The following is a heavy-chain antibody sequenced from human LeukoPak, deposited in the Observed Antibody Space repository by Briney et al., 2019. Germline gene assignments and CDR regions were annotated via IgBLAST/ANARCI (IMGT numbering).Heavy chain of an antibody. D-gene: IGHD3-16*02. J-gene: IGHJ4*02. V-gene: IGHV4-39*07. Sequence: SEILSLTCTVSGGSISSSSYYWGWIRQPPGKGLEWIGSIYYSGSTYYNPSLKSRVTISVDTSKNQFSLKLSSVTAADTAVYYCASGTSYVWGSYRYTYFDYWGQGTLVTVSS. CDR1: GGSISSSSYY. CDR2: IYYSGST. CDR3: ASGTSYVWGSYRYTYFDY.